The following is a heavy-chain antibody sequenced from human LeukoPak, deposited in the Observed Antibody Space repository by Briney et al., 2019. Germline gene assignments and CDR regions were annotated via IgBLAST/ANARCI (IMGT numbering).Heavy chain of an antibody. CDR1: GGSISSQY. V-gene: IGHV4-59*11. CDR3: ARGGSGNSKYALDI. Sequence: KTSETLSLTCTVSGGSISSQYWSWIRQPPGKGLQWIGYIHYSGSTNYNPSLKSRVTISVDTSKSHFSLKLSSATAADTAVYYCARGGSGNSKYALDIWGQGTMVTVSS. CDR2: IHYSGST. D-gene: IGHD3-10*01. J-gene: IGHJ3*02.